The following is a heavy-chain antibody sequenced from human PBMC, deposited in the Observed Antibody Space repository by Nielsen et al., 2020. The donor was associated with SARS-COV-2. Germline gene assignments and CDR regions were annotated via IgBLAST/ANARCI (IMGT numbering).Heavy chain of an antibody. Sequence: GESLKISCAASGFTFSSYAMSWVRQAPGKGLEWVSAISGSGGSTYYADSVKGRFTISRDNSKNTLYLQMNSLRAEDTAVYYCAKGYQESNPRYYYYYYYMDVWGKGTTVTVSS. J-gene: IGHJ6*03. CDR3: AKGYQESNPRYYYYYYYMDV. CDR1: GFTFSSYA. V-gene: IGHV3-23*01. D-gene: IGHD3-9*01. CDR2: ISGSGGST.